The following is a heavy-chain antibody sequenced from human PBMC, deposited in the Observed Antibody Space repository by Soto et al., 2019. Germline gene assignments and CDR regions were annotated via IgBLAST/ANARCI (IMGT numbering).Heavy chain of an antibody. D-gene: IGHD3-10*01. CDR1: GFTFSSYS. Sequence: HPGGSLRLSCAASGFTFSSYSMSWVRQAPGKGLEWVSGFSTGGDGGTTYYADSVKGRFTISRDNSKSTLFLQMNSLRAEDTAIYYCAKKVNSGPGSQFFDYWGQGTLVTVSS. CDR3: AKKVNSGPGSQFFDY. V-gene: IGHV3-23*01. CDR2: FSTGGDGGTT. J-gene: IGHJ4*02.